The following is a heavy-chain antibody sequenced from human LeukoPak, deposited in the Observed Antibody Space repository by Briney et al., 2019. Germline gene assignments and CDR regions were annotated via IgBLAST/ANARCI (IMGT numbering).Heavy chain of an antibody. CDR3: AGVSEVATTYWYFDL. J-gene: IGHJ2*01. CDR2: IYYSGST. D-gene: IGHD5-24*01. V-gene: IGHV4-39*07. Sequence: SETLSLTCTVSGGSISSSSYYWGWIRQPPGKGLEWIGSIYYSGSTYYNPSLKSRVTISVDTSKNQFSLKLSSVTAADTAVYYCAGVSEVATTYWYFDLWGRGTLVTVSS. CDR1: GGSISSSSYY.